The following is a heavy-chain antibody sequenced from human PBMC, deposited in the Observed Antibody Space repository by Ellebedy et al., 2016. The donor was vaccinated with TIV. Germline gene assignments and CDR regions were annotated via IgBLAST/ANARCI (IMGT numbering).Heavy chain of an antibody. D-gene: IGHD6-19*01. V-gene: IGHV3-7*01. CDR2: IKQDGSEK. CDR1: GFTFSSYW. J-gene: IGHJ4*02. CDR3: ARELLSIAVAGALNY. Sequence: GGSLRLXCAASGFTFSSYWMSWVCQAPGQGLEWAANIKQDGSEKYYVDSVKGRFTISRDNAKNSLYLQMNSLRAEDTAVYYCARELLSIAVAGALNYWGQGTLVTVSS.